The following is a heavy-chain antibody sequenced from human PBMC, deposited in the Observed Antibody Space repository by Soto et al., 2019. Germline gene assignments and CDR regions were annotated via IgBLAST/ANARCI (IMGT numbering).Heavy chain of an antibody. CDR1: GGSITNNNYY. CDR2: MYNSGTT. J-gene: IGHJ4*02. CDR3: ARGPTSDKVDY. Sequence: SETLSLTCAVSGGSITNNNYYWSWIRQPPGKGLEWIGHMYNSGTTYSNPSLKGRVTISGDTSKNQFSLNLSSVTAADTAVYYCARGPTSDKVDYWGQGTLVTVSS. V-gene: IGHV4-30-4*01.